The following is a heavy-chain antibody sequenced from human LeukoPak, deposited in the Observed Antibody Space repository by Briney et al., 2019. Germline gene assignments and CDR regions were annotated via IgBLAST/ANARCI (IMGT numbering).Heavy chain of an antibody. J-gene: IGHJ4*02. CDR2: MSDSGNT. CDR3: ARSSVYYDSSGYYWAARDY. Sequence: SETLSLTCTISGDSITNQYWSWIRQPPGKGLEWIGLMSDSGNTKFHPSLMSRVTMSVDRSKNQVSLKLSSVTAADTAVYYCARSSVYYDSSGYYWAARDYWGQGTLVTVSS. CDR1: GDSITNQY. D-gene: IGHD3-22*01. V-gene: IGHV4-59*11.